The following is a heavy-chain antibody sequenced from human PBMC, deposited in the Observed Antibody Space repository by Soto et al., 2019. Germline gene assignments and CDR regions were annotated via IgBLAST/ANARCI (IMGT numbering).Heavy chain of an antibody. V-gene: IGHV3-74*01. CDR2: INSDGSST. J-gene: IGHJ6*02. CDR1: GFTFSSYW. Sequence: LRLSCAASGFTFSSYWMHWVRQAPGKGLVWVSRINSDGSSTSYADSVKGRFTISRDNAKNTLYLQMNSLRAEDTAVYYCARDEIVAVPAAIFDWIYYYYGMDVWGQGTTVTVSS. CDR3: ARDEIVAVPAAIFDWIYYYYGMDV. D-gene: IGHD2-2*01.